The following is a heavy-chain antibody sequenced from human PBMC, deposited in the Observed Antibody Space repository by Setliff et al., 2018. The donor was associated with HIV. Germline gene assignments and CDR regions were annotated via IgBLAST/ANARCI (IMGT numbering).Heavy chain of an antibody. CDR1: GGSISTSSYY. Sequence: TSETLSLTCTVSGGSISTSSYYWGWIRQPPGKGLEWIGSINSSGNTYYSPSLKNRVSMSVDRSRNQFSLKLSSAAAANAAVYYCARLFQWMSYSFDIWGQGTMVTVSS. J-gene: IGHJ3*02. CDR2: INSSGNT. CDR3: ARLFQWMSYSFDI. V-gene: IGHV4-39*01. D-gene: IGHD5-12*01.